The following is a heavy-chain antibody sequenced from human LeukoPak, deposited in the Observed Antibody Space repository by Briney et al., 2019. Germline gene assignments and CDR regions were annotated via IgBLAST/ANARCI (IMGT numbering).Heavy chain of an antibody. Sequence: SETLSLTCTVSGGSISSYYWSWIRQPPGKGLEWIGYIYYSGSTNYNPSLKSRVTISVDTSKNQFSLKLSSVTAADTAVYYCARHGTLGWEPDYWGQGTLVTVSS. D-gene: IGHD1-26*01. CDR3: ARHGTLGWEPDY. V-gene: IGHV4-59*08. J-gene: IGHJ4*02. CDR1: GGSISSYY. CDR2: IYYSGST.